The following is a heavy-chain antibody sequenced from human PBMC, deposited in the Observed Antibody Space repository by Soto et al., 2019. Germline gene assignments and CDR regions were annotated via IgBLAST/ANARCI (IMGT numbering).Heavy chain of an antibody. Sequence: EVQLLESGGGLVQPGGSLRLSCAASGFTFSSYAMSWVRQAPGKGLEWVSAISGSGGSTYYADSVKGRFTISRDNSKKPLYLQMNSLRAEDTAVYYCAKIIVGATDAGYWGQGTLVTVCS. J-gene: IGHJ4*02. D-gene: IGHD1-26*01. CDR1: GFTFSSYA. CDR2: ISGSGGST. CDR3: AKIIVGATDAGY. V-gene: IGHV3-23*01.